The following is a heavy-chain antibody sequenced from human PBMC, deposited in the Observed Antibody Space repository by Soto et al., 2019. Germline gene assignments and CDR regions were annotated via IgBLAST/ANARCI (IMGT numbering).Heavy chain of an antibody. CDR2: IYHSGST. CDR1: NASITSSGYY. CDR3: ARISGTYYVPDY. J-gene: IGHJ4*02. Sequence: QVQLQESGPRLVEASQTLSLTCTVSNASITSSGYYWSWVRQPPGKSLEWIGYIYHSGSTFYSPSLPSRLTMSVDTSKNQFSLTLRSVTAADTAVYHCARISGTYYVPDYWGQGTLVTVSS. D-gene: IGHD1-26*01. V-gene: IGHV4-31*03.